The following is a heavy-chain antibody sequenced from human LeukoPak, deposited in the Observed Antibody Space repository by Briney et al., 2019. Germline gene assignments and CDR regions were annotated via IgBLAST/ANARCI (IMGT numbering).Heavy chain of an antibody. CDR3: ARGGLQLLAPLDY. CDR1: GYTFIGYF. J-gene: IGHJ4*02. CDR2: INPNSGGT. V-gene: IGHV1-2*02. D-gene: IGHD5-18*01. Sequence: EASVKVSCKASGYTFIGYFMHWVRQAPGQGLEWMGWINPNSGGTNYAQKFQGRVTMTRDTSISTAYMELSRLRSDDTAVYYCARGGLQLLAPLDYWGQGTLVTVSS.